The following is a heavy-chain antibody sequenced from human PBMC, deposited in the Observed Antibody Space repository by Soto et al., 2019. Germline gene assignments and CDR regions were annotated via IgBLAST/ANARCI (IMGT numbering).Heavy chain of an antibody. J-gene: IGHJ4*02. D-gene: IGHD3-3*01. V-gene: IGHV1-18*01. CDR2: ISAYNGNT. Sequence: ASVKVSCKASGYTFTSYGISWVRQAPGQGLEWMGWISAYNGNTNYAQKLQGRVTMTTDTSTSTAYMELRSLRSDDTAVYYCARDKYYDFWSGYLEFDYWGQGTLVTVSS. CDR3: ARDKYYDFWSGYLEFDY. CDR1: GYTFTSYG.